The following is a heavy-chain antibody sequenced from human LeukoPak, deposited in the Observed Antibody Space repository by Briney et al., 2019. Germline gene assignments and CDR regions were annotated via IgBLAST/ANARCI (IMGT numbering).Heavy chain of an antibody. V-gene: IGHV1-2*02. CDR1: GYTLTGYC. CDR2: INPNSGGT. CDR3: ARRSKTYYYDSSGSGEFDY. D-gene: IGHD3-22*01. J-gene: IGHJ4*02. Sequence: GASVKVSCKATGYTLTGYCMHWVRQAPGQGLEWMGWINPNSGGTNYAQKFQGRVTMTRDTSISTAYMELSRLRSDDTAVYYCARRSKTYYYDSSGSGEFDYWGQGTLVTVSS.